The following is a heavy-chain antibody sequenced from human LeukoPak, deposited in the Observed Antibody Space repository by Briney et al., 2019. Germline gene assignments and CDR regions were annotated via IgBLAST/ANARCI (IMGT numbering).Heavy chain of an antibody. D-gene: IGHD1-26*01. J-gene: IGHJ4*02. V-gene: IGHV3-43*02. CDR1: GFTFDDYA. CDR2: INENGDIA. Sequence: GESMRLACAASGFTFDDYAMHWVRQAPGKGLAWGSLINENGDIAYYGDSVRGRFTVSRGNANNSLYLQMNSLTTEDTALYYCAKARWEPNFDYWGQGTLVTVSS. CDR3: AKARWEPNFDY.